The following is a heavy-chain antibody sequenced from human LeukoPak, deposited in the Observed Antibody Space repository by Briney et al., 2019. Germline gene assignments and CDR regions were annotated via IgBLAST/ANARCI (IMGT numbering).Heavy chain of an antibody. CDR2: IYYSGST. D-gene: IGHD4-11*01. J-gene: IGHJ4*02. CDR1: GGSISSGGYS. Sequence: SETLSLTCAVSGGSISSGGYSWSWIRQPRGKGLEWIGYIYYSGSTYYNPSLKSRVAISVDTSRNQFSLRLSSVTAADTAVYYCARALYSDYLYFDYWGQGTLVTVSS. V-gene: IGHV4-30-4*07. CDR3: ARALYSDYLYFDY.